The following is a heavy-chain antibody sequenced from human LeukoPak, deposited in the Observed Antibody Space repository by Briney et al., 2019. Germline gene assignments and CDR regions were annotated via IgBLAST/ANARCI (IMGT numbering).Heavy chain of an antibody. V-gene: IGHV1-2*02. CDR2: INPNSGGT. CDR1: GYTFTDYY. Sequence: GASVKVSCKASGYTFTDYYMHWVRQAAGQGLEWMGWINPNSGGTNYAQQFQGRVTMTRDTSISTTYMELSNLRSDDTAVYYCARGIAAPGGRWFDPWGQGTLVTVSS. CDR3: ARGIAAPGGRWFDP. J-gene: IGHJ5*02. D-gene: IGHD6-13*01.